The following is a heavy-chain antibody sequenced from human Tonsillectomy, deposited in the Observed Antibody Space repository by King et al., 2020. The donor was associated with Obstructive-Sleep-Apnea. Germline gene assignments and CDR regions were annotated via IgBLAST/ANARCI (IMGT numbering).Heavy chain of an antibody. J-gene: IGHJ3*02. Sequence: PLQESGPGLVKPSETLSLTCTVSGGSISSSSYYWGWIRQPPGQGLEWIGSIYYSGSTYYNPSLKSRVTISVDTSKNQFSLKLSSVTAADTAVYYCARQPQPSYDILTGYYHDAFDIWGQGTMVTVSS. CDR3: ARQPQPSYDILTGYYHDAFDI. CDR2: IYYSGST. V-gene: IGHV4-39*01. D-gene: IGHD3-9*01. CDR1: GGSISSSSYY.